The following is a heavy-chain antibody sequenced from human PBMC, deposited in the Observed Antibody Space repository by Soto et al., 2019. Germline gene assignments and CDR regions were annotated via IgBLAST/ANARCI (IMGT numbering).Heavy chain of an antibody. CDR2: IYYSGST. Sequence: SETLSLTCTVSGGSISSGGYYWSWIRQHPGKGLEWIGYIYYSGSTYYNPSLKSRVTISVDTSKNQFSLKLSSVTAADTAVYYCARVSFFGVDQYNGFAPWAQGTLVPVSS. CDR1: GGSISSGGYY. CDR3: ARVSFFGVDQYNGFAP. J-gene: IGHJ5*02. D-gene: IGHD3-3*01. V-gene: IGHV4-31*03.